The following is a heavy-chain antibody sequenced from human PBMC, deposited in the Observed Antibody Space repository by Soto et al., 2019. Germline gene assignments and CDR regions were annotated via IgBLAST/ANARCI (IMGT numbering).Heavy chain of an antibody. V-gene: IGHV3-23*01. D-gene: IGHD1-1*01. Sequence: PGGSLRLSCAASGCALSTYTMNWVRQAPGKGLEWVSSIIGSSGATDYADSVRGRFTISRDISAKSVFLQMDGLRVEDTAVYYCAKDKRPDGAWDMDYWGQGTLVTVSS. CDR2: IIGSSGAT. CDR3: AKDKRPDGAWDMDY. J-gene: IGHJ4*02. CDR1: GCALSTYT.